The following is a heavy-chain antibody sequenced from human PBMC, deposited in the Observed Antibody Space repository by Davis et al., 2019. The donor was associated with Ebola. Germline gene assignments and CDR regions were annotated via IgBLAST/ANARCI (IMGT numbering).Heavy chain of an antibody. J-gene: IGHJ6*02. CDR2: IIPIFGTA. V-gene: IGHV1-69*06. CDR3: ARDFGYYDSSGYYYWYYGMDV. CDR1: GGTFSSYA. Sequence: SVKVSCKASGGTFSSYAISWVRQAPGQGLEWMGGIIPIFGTANYAQKFQGRVTITADKSTSTAYMELSSLRSEDTAVYYCARDFGYYDSSGYYYWYYGMDVWGQGTTVTVSS. D-gene: IGHD3-22*01.